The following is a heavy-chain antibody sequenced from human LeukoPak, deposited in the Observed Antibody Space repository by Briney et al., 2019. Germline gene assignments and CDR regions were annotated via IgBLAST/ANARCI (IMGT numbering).Heavy chain of an antibody. D-gene: IGHD3-22*01. CDR3: ARVVWYDSSGYPPHAFDI. CDR2: IYHSGST. Sequence: SETLSLTCTVSGGSISSSSYYWGWIRQPPGKGLEWIGSIYHSGSTYYNPSLKSRVTISVDTSKNKFSLKLSSVTAADTAVYYCARVVWYDSSGYPPHAFDIWGQGTMVTVSS. J-gene: IGHJ3*02. V-gene: IGHV4-39*07. CDR1: GGSISSSSYY.